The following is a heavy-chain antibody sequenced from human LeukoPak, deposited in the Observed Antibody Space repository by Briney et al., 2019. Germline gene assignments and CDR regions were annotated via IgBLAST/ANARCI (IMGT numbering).Heavy chain of an antibody. D-gene: IGHD6-13*01. CDR3: AGIGATATHIDY. CDR1: GFTFNKYW. J-gene: IGHJ4*02. CDR2: INIDDTSI. Sequence: PGGSLRLSCAASGFTFNKYWMHWVRQAPGKGLVWVSRINIDDTSISYADSVKGRFTISRDNAKKTLYLQMNSLRAEDTAVYYCAGIGATATHIDYWGQGTLVTVSS. V-gene: IGHV3-74*01.